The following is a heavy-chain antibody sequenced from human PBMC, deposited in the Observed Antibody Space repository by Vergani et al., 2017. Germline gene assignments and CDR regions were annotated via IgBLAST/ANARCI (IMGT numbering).Heavy chain of an antibody. J-gene: IGHJ4*02. CDR2: ISGSDGST. Sequence: EVQLLESGGGLVQPGGSLRLSCAASGFTFSSYAMSWVRQAPGKGLEWVSAISGSDGSTYYADSVKGRFTISRDNSKNTLYLQMNSLRAEDTAVYYCAKDRMAGETLDYWGQGTLVTVSS. D-gene: IGHD5-24*01. CDR3: AKDRMAGETLDY. V-gene: IGHV3-23*01. CDR1: GFTFSSYA.